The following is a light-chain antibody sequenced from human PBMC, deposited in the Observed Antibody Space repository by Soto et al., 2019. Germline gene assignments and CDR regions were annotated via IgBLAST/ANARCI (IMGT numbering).Light chain of an antibody. Sequence: EILMTQSPGTLSVSTGEGATLSCRASQSVDNNLAWYQQKPSQAPRLLIYGASTRPTGIPDRFSGSGSGTEFTLTISSLQSEDFAVYYSQQYDTWPLTFGGGTKVEIK. V-gene: IGKV3D-15*01. CDR2: GAS. CDR3: QQYDTWPLT. J-gene: IGKJ4*01. CDR1: QSVDNN.